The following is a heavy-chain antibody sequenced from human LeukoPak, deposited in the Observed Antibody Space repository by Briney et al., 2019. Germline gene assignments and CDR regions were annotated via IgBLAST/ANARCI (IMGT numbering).Heavy chain of an antibody. CDR1: GFSFRGYE. J-gene: IGHJ5*02. V-gene: IGHV3-48*03. CDR2: ISSGGSTK. Sequence: GGAPRLSPAAPGFSFRGYEMNWGPPAPGEGPEWVSYISSGGSTKYYADSVKGRFTISRDNAKNSLYLQMNSLRAEDTAVYYCARDRWSDPWGQGTLVTVSS. CDR3: ARDRWSDP.